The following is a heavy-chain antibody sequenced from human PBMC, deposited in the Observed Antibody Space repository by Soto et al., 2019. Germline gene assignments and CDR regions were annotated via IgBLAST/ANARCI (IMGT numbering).Heavy chain of an antibody. CDR2: ISAYNGNT. D-gene: IGHD3-3*01. J-gene: IGHJ5*02. CDR1: GYTFTSYG. Sequence: GASVKVSCKASGYTFTSYGISWVRQAPGQGLEWMGWISAYNGNTNYAQKLQGRVTMTTDTSTSTAYMELRSLRSDDTAVYYCARDSRDFWITINCFDPWGQGTLVTVSS. V-gene: IGHV1-18*01. CDR3: ARDSRDFWITINCFDP.